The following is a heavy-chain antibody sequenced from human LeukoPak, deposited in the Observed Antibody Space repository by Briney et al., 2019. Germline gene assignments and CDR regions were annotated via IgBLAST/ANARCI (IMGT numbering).Heavy chain of an antibody. Sequence: GGSLRLSCAASGFTFNTYSVNWVRQAPGKGLEWVSSISGSSNSIYYADSVKGRFTISRDNAKNSLYLQMNSLRAEDTAVYYCATEWATLSYWGQGTLVTVSS. CDR3: ATEWATLSY. CDR2: ISGSSNSI. CDR1: GFTFNTYS. J-gene: IGHJ4*02. V-gene: IGHV3-21*01. D-gene: IGHD5-12*01.